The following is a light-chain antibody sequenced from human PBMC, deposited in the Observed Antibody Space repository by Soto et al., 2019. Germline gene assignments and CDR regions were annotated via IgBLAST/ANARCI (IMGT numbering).Light chain of an antibody. J-gene: IGKJ5*01. CDR1: QTFSSH. Sequence: EIVLTQSPATLSLSPGERATLSCRASQTFSSHLAWYQQKPGQAPRLLIYDASKRATGIPARFSGRGSGTDFTLTISSLEPKNFAVYYCQQRSNGPQVITFCQGTRLEIK. CDR2: DAS. V-gene: IGKV3-11*01. CDR3: QQRSNGPQVIT.